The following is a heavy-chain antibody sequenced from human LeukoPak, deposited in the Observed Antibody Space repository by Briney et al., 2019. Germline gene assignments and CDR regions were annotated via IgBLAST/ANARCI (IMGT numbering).Heavy chain of an antibody. D-gene: IGHD2-15*01. V-gene: IGHV1-8*01. Sequence: GASVKVSCKASGYTFTSYDINWVRQATGQGLEWMGWMNPNSGNTGYAQKFQGRVTMTRNTSISTAYMELSSLRSEDTAVYYCASTRRGYCSGDSCYSALDYWGQGTLVTVSS. CDR1: GYTFTSYD. CDR2: MNPNSGNT. J-gene: IGHJ4*02. CDR3: ASTRRGYCSGDSCYSALDY.